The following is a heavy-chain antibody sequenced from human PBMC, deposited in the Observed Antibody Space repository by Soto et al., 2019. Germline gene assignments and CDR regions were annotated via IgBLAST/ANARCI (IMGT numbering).Heavy chain of an antibody. J-gene: IGHJ4*02. D-gene: IGHD6-19*01. CDR3: AKVNSTAVAGWYFDY. CDR1: GFTFSSYA. V-gene: IGHV3-23*01. CDR2: ISGSGGSS. Sequence: GGSLRLSCAASGFTFSSYAMSWVRQAPGKGLEWVSAISGSGGSSYYADSVKGRFTISRDNSKNTLYLQMNSLRAEDTAVYYCAKVNSTAVAGWYFDYWGQGTLVTVSS.